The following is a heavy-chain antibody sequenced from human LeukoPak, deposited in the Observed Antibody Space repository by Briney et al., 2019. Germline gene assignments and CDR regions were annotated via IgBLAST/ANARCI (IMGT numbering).Heavy chain of an antibody. CDR1: GFTFSSYA. CDR3: AKEGPDYYDSSGSNWDY. J-gene: IGHJ4*02. V-gene: IGHV3-23*01. Sequence: PGGSLRLSCAASGFTFSSYAMSWVRQAPGKGLEWVSAISGSGVSTYYADSVKGRFTISRDNSKNTLYLQMNSLRAEDTAVYYCAKEGPDYYDSSGSNWDYWGQGTLVTVSS. D-gene: IGHD3-22*01. CDR2: ISGSGVST.